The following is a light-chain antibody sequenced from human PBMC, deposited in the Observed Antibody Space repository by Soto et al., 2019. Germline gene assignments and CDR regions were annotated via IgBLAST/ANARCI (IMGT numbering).Light chain of an antibody. CDR2: GNS. V-gene: IGLV1-40*01. CDR1: SSNIGAGYD. CDR3: QSYDSSLSGYV. Sequence: SVLTQPPSVSGAPGQRVSISCTGRSSNIGAGYDVHWYHQLPGTAPKLLIFGNSNRPSGVPDRFSGSKSGTSASLAITGLQAEDEADYYCQSYDSSLSGYVFGTGTKVTVL. J-gene: IGLJ1*01.